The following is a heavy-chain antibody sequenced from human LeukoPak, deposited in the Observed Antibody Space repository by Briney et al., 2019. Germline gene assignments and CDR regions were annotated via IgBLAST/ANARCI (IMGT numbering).Heavy chain of an antibody. J-gene: IGHJ4*02. CDR2: IYYSGST. CDR3: ARESWNYYFDY. CDR1: GGSISSGGYY. Sequence: PSETLSLTCTVSGGSISSGGYYWSWIRQHPGKGLGWIGYIYYSGSTYYNPSLKSRVTISVDTSKNQFSLKLSSVTAADTAVYYCARESWNYYFDYWGQGTLVTVSS. V-gene: IGHV4-31*03. D-gene: IGHD1-7*01.